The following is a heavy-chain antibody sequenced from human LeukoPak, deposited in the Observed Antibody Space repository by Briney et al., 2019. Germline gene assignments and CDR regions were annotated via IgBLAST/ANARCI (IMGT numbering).Heavy chain of an antibody. D-gene: IGHD6-13*01. CDR1: GGSISSYY. CDR2: IYYSGST. Sequence: PSETLSLTCTVSGGSISSYYWSWIRQPPGKGLEWIGYIYYSGSTNYNPSLKSRVTISVDTSKNQFSLKLSSVTAADTAVYYCATLVATSIAADLIDYWGQGTLVTVSS. CDR3: ATLVATSIAADLIDY. J-gene: IGHJ4*02. V-gene: IGHV4-59*01.